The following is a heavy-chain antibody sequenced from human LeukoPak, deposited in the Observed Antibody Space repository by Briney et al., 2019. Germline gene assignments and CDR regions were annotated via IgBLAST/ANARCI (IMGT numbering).Heavy chain of an antibody. CDR1: GGSFSGYY. CDR2: IDHSGST. D-gene: IGHD5-24*01. J-gene: IGHJ2*01. CDR3: ARPVRLQNVKWYLDL. Sequence: SETLSLTCAVYGGSFSGYYWSWIRQPPGKGLEWLGEIDHSGSTNYNPSLKSRVTISVDTSKNQFSLKLTSVTAADTAVYYCARPVRLQNVKWYLDLWGRGTLVTVSS. V-gene: IGHV4-34*01.